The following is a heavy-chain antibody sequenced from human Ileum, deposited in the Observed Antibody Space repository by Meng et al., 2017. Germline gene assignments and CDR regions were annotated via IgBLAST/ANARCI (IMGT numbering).Heavy chain of an antibody. V-gene: IGHV3-30*01. CDR1: GFTFSSYA. Sequence: GESLKISCAASGFTFSSYAMHWVRQAPGKGLEWVAVISYDGSNKYYADSVKGRFTISRDNSKNTLYLQMNSLRAEDTAVYYCARGPLRVVTPGWYFDLWGRGTLVTVSS. J-gene: IGHJ2*01. CDR2: ISYDGSNK. CDR3: ARGPLRVVTPGWYFDL. D-gene: IGHD4-23*01.